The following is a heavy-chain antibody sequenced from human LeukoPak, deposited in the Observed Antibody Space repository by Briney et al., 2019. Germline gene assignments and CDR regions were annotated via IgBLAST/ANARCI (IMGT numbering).Heavy chain of an antibody. CDR1: GGSFSGYY. CDR2: INHSGST. CDR3: ARSTLTTEFDF. Sequence: SETLSLTCAVYGGSFSGYYWSWIRQPPGKGLEWIGEINHSGSTNYNPSLKSRVTISVDTSKNQFSLKLSSVTAADAGVYYCARSTLTTEFDFWGPGTLLTVSS. J-gene: IGHJ4*02. D-gene: IGHD4-17*01. V-gene: IGHV4-34*01.